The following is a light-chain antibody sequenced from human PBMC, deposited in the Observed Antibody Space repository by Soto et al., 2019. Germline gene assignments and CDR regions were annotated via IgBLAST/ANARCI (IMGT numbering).Light chain of an antibody. CDR2: AAS. CDR3: QQYGSSGT. Sequence: DIQMTQSPSSMSASVGDRVTITCRASQSISSYLNWYQQKSGKAPKLLIYAASSLQSGVPSRFSGSGSGTDFTLTIRRLEPEDFAVYYCQQYGSSGTFGQGTKVDIK. J-gene: IGKJ1*01. CDR1: QSISSY. V-gene: IGKV1-39*01.